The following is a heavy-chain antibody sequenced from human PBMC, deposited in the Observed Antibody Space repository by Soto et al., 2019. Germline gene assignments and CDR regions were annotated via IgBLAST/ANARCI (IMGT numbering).Heavy chain of an antibody. CDR1: GGSISSSSYY. CDR2: IYYSGSP. CDR3: AVPAASVAGASGSYYYYGMDV. J-gene: IGHJ6*02. V-gene: IGHV4-39*01. Sequence: PSETLSLTCTVSGGSISSSSYYWGWIRQPPGKGLEWIVYIYYSGSPYYNPSLKSRVTISVDTSKNQFSLKLSSVTAADTAVYYCAVPAASVAGASGSYYYYGMDVWGQGTTVTVSS. D-gene: IGHD6-19*01.